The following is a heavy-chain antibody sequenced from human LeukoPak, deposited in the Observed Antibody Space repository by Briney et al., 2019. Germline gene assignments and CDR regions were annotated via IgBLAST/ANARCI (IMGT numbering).Heavy chain of an antibody. CDR3: ATTGSSSSEVDY. Sequence: GASVKVSCKASGGTFSSYAISWVRQAPGQGLEWMGRIIPIFGTANYAQKFQGRVTITADESTSTAYMELSSLRSEDTAVYYCATTGSSSSEVDYWGQGTLVTVSS. CDR1: GGTFSSYA. D-gene: IGHD6-6*01. CDR2: IIPIFGTA. J-gene: IGHJ4*02. V-gene: IGHV1-69*15.